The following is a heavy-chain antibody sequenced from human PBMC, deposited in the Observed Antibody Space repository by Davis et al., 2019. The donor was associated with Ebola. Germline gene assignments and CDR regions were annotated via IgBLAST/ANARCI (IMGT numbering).Heavy chain of an antibody. D-gene: IGHD4-17*01. CDR2: IIGGGGST. Sequence: GGSLRLSCAASGFNFRLSVMNWVRQAPGKGLEWVSAIIGGGGSTYYADSVEGRFAISRDNTKNTLYLQMNNLRAEDTAVYYCTKDFDYVNGYWGQGTLVTVSS. J-gene: IGHJ4*02. V-gene: IGHV3-23*01. CDR3: TKDFDYVNGY. CDR1: GFNFRLSV.